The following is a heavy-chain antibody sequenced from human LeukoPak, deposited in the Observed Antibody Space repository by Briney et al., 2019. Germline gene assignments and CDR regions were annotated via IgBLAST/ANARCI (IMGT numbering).Heavy chain of an antibody. J-gene: IGHJ4*02. CDR2: IYSGGST. CDR3: ARARASLLYYYDSSGSNIPDN. CDR1: GFTVSSNY. D-gene: IGHD3-22*01. Sequence: GGSLRLSCAASGFTVSSNYMSWVRQAPGKGLEWVSVIYSGGSTYYADSVKGRFTSSRDNAKNTLYLQMNSLRAEDTAVYYCARARASLLYYYDSSGSNIPDNWGQGTLVTVSS. V-gene: IGHV3-53*01.